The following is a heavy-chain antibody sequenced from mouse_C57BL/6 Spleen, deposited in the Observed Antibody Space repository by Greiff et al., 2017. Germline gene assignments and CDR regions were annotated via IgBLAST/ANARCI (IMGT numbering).Heavy chain of an antibody. CDR3: ARHEAGYYGFDY. D-gene: IGHD1-1*02. CDR2: FYPGSGSI. V-gene: IGHV1-62-2*01. J-gene: IGHJ2*01. Sequence: VQLQQSGAELVKPGASVKLSCKASGYTFTEYTIHWVKQRPGQGLEWIGWFYPGSGSIKYNEKFKDKATLTAYKSSSTVYMGLSRLTSDDSAVYFCARHEAGYYGFDYWGQGTTLTVSS. CDR1: GYTFTEYT.